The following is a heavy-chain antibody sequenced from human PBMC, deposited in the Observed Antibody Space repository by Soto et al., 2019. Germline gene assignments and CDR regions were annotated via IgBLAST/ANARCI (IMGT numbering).Heavy chain of an antibody. CDR3: ARDPVGKQYCTNGVCYPHFDY. CDR2: THYRSKWYN. D-gene: IGHD2-8*01. J-gene: IGHJ4*02. CDR1: GDSVSSNSAA. Sequence: SQTLSLICVISGDSVSSNSAAWNWIRQSPSRGLEWLGRTHYRSKWYNDYAVSVKSRITINPDTSKNQFSLQLNSVTPEDTAVYYCARDPVGKQYCTNGVCYPHFDYWGQGTLVTVSS. V-gene: IGHV6-1*01.